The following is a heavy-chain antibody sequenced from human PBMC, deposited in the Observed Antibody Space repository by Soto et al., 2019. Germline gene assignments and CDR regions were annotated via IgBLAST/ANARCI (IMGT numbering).Heavy chain of an antibody. CDR2: INHSGST. Sequence: QVQLQQWGAGLLKPSETLSLTCAVYGGSFSGYYWSWIRQPPGKGLEWIGEINHSGSTNYNPSLKSRVTISVDPSKNQFSRKRGSVPAADTAVYYWARGGGSSSGSDYFDYWAQGTLVTVSS. V-gene: IGHV4-34*01. CDR3: ARGGGSSSGSDYFDY. CDR1: GGSFSGYY. J-gene: IGHJ4*02. D-gene: IGHD6-6*01.